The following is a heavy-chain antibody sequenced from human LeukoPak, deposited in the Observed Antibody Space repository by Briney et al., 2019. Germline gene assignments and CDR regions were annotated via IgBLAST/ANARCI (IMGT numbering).Heavy chain of an antibody. CDR1: GGTFSSYA. V-gene: IGHV1-69*13. D-gene: IGHD6-13*01. CDR2: IIPIFGTA. CDR3: ARGAREGSSWYYPTYYFDY. Sequence: ASVTVSCKASGGTFSSYAISWVRQAPGQGLEWMGGIIPIFGTANYAQKFQGRVTITADESTSTAYMELSSLRSEDTAVYYCARGAREGSSWYYPTYYFDYWGQGTLSPSP. J-gene: IGHJ4*02.